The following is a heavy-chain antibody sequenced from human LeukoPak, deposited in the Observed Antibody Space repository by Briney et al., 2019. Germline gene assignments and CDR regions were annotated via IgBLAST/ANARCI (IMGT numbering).Heavy chain of an antibody. V-gene: IGHV4-59*01. J-gene: IGHJ5*02. Sequence: SSETLSLTCTVSGGSISSYYWSWIRQPPGKGLEWIGYVYNSGSTNYNSSLKSRVTISVDTSKNQFSLKVNSVTAADTAVYYCARDFDGGFWLDPWGQGTLVIVSS. CDR3: ARDFDGGFWLDP. D-gene: IGHD3-16*01. CDR2: VYNSGST. CDR1: GGSISSYY.